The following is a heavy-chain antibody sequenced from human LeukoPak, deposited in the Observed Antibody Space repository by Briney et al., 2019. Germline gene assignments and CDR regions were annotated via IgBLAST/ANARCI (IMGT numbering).Heavy chain of an antibody. V-gene: IGHV1-24*01. Sequence: ASVKVSCKVSGYTLTELSMHWVRQAPGQGLEWMGGMLPIFGTANYAQKFQGRVTMTEDTSTDTAYMELSSLRSEDTAVYYCATVPPPYSRPHTGRFDPWGQGTLVTVSS. CDR3: ATVPPPYSRPHTGRFDP. J-gene: IGHJ5*02. CDR1: GYTLTELS. CDR2: MLPIFGTA. D-gene: IGHD6-13*01.